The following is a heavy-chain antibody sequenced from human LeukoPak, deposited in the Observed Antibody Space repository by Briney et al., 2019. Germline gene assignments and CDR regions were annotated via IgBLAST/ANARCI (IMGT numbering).Heavy chain of an antibody. D-gene: IGHD2-15*01. CDR2: IFSNDEK. CDR3: ARITGYCSGGSCRYFDY. J-gene: IGHJ4*02. Sequence: ESGPTLVNPTETLTLTCTVSGFSLSNARTGVSWIRQPPGKALEWLAHIFSNDEKSYSTSLKSRLTISKDTSKSQVVLTMTNMDPVDTATYYCARITGYCSGGSCRYFDYWGQGTLVTVSS. V-gene: IGHV2-26*01. CDR1: GFSLSNARTG.